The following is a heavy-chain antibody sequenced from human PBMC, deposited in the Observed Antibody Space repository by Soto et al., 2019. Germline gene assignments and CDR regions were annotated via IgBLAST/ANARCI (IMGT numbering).Heavy chain of an antibody. Sequence: GGSLRLSCAVSGFTVSSNSITWVRQAPGQGLEWVSVLHSDVSTYYVDSVKDRFVISRDNSKNTVYLQMNSLRAEDTAIYYCARELGGSWYNWFDPWGQGTLVTVYS. J-gene: IGHJ5*02. V-gene: IGHV3-53*01. CDR2: LHSDVST. CDR3: ARELGGSWYNWFDP. D-gene: IGHD2-15*01. CDR1: GFTVSSNS.